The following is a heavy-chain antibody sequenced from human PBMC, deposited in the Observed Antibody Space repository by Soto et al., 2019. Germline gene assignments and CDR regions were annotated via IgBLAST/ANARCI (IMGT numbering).Heavy chain of an antibody. D-gene: IGHD6-13*01. V-gene: IGHV4-59*01. J-gene: IGHJ4*02. CDR3: ARVRGTAGKRYFDY. CDR1: GGSMIAYY. CDR2: TYYSGST. Sequence: PSETVSLTCTVSGGSMIAYYWNWMRQPPGKGLQWIGYTYYSGSTTYNPSLKSRVTISVDSSKNQFSLKLDSVTPADTAVYYCARVRGTAGKRYFDYWGPGTLVTVSS.